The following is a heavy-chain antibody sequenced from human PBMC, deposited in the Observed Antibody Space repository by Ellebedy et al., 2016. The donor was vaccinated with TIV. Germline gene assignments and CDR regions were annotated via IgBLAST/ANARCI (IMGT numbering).Heavy chain of an antibody. CDR3: AREGWDGDYYFDY. J-gene: IGHJ4*02. CDR1: GFTFSNYG. D-gene: IGHD4-17*01. V-gene: IGHV3-33*01. CDR2: IWQDGSDK. Sequence: GESLKISCAASGFTFSNYGMHWVRQAPGKGPEWVAVIWQDGSDKKYADSVKGRFTINRDNSKNTLYLQMNSLRAEDTAVYYCAREGWDGDYYFDYWGQGTLVTVSS.